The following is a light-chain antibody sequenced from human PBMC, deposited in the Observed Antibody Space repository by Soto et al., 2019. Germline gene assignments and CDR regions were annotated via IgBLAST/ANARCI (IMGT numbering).Light chain of an antibody. V-gene: IGLV2-14*01. Sequence: QSVLTQPASGSGSPGQPIPTPCTGTTGKVGGNNYVSWYQQHPGKAPKLIINDLSNRPSGVSKRYSGTKSGNTASLTISGLQAEDEADYYCSSYTSSSTLLYVFGTGTKVTVL. CDR3: SSYTSSSTLLYV. J-gene: IGLJ1*01. CDR2: DLS. CDR1: TGKVGGNNY.